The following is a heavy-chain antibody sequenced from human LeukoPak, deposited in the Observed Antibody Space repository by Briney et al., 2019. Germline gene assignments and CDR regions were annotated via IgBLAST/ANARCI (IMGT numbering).Heavy chain of an antibody. CDR3: AKDRGSSWAITTFRY. V-gene: IGHV3-23*01. CDR1: GFTFSSYA. Sequence: GGSLRLSCAASGFTFSSYAMSWVRQAPGKGLEWVSVISGSGESTYYADSVKGRFTISRDNSKNTVYLQMNSLRAEDTAVYFCAKDRGSSWAITTFRYWGQGTLVTVSS. CDR2: ISGSGEST. J-gene: IGHJ4*02. D-gene: IGHD6-13*01.